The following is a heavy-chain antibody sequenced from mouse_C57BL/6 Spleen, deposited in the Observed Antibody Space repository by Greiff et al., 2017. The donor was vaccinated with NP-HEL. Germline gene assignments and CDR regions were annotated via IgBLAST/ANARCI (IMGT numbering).Heavy chain of an antibody. J-gene: IGHJ2*01. V-gene: IGHV5-6*01. CDR2: ISSGGSYT. CDR3: ARQITGAGDY. CDR1: GFTFSSYG. Sequence: VQLKQSGGDLVKPGGSLKLSCAASGFTFSSYGMSWVRQTPDKRLEWVATISSGGSYTSYPDSVKVRFTISRDNAMNTLYLQISSLKSEDTAIYYCARQITGAGDYWGQGTTLTVSS. D-gene: IGHD4-1*01.